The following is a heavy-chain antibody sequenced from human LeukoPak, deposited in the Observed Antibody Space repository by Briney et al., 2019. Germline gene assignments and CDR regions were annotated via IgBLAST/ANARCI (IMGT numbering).Heavy chain of an antibody. J-gene: IGHJ4*02. Sequence: GAPLQISCKGSGAIFANYWIGWVRQLPGKGLESMGISYPGDSDTRYSPSLQGHVTMSDNKTNCPAYLQCSSLKAADTAMYYCARVSDGYNDYWGQGTLVTVS. CDR2: SYPGDSDT. V-gene: IGHV5-51*01. CDR3: ARVSDGYNDY. CDR1: GAIFANYW. D-gene: IGHD5-24*01.